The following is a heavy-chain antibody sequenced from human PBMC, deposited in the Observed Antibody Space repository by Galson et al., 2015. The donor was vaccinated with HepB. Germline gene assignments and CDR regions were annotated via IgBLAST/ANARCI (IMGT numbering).Heavy chain of an antibody. J-gene: IGHJ3*02. CDR2: IVSIFGTI. Sequence: SVKVSCKASGGTLSTYTINWVRQAPGQGLEWMGLIVSIFGTINYAQKFRGRVTFTADKSTNTAYMELSSLRSEDTAVYYCASASSGHRGSRDAFDIWGQGTMVTVSS. V-gene: IGHV1-69*06. D-gene: IGHD3-22*01. CDR3: ASASSGHRGSRDAFDI. CDR1: GGTLSTYT.